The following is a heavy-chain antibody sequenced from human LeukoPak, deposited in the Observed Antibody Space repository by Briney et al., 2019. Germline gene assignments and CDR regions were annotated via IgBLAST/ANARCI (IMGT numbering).Heavy chain of an antibody. D-gene: IGHD6-13*01. Sequence: ASVKVSCKVSGYTLTELSMHWARQAPGKGLEWMGGFDPEDGETIYAQKFQGRVTMTEDTSTDTAYMELRGLRSDDTAVYYCARDQGSSLSYSGYAAFDIWGQGTMVTVSS. CDR1: GYTLTELS. CDR2: FDPEDGET. V-gene: IGHV1-24*01. CDR3: ARDQGSSLSYSGYAAFDI. J-gene: IGHJ3*02.